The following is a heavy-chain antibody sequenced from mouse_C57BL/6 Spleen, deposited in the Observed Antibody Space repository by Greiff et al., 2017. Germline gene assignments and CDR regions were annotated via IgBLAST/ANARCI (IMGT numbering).Heavy chain of an antibody. V-gene: IGHV2-9-1*01. CDR3: ARNWEGNYVWYFDV. CDR1: GFSLTSYA. CDR2: IWTGGGT. J-gene: IGHJ1*03. Sequence: VQVVESGPGLVAPSPSLSITCTVSGFSLTSYAISWVRQPPGKGLEWLGVIWTGGGTNYNSALKSRLSISKDNSKSQVFLKMNSLQTDDTARYYCARNWEGNYVWYFDVWGTGTTVTVSS. D-gene: IGHD2-1*01.